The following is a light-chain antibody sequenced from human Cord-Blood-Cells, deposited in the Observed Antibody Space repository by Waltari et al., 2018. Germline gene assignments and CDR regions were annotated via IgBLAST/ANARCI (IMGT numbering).Light chain of an antibody. J-gene: IGKJ2*01. V-gene: IGKV1-39*01. CDR3: QQSYSTPPT. Sequence: DIQMTQSTSSLSASVGDRVTITCRASQSISSYLNWYQQKPGKAPKLLLYAASSLQSGVPSRFSGSGSGTDFTLTISGLQPEEFATYYCQQSYSTPPTFGQGTKLEIK. CDR2: AAS. CDR1: QSISSY.